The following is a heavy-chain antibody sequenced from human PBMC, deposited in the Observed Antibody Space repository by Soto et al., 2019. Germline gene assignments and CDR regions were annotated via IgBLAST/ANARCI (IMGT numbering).Heavy chain of an antibody. CDR3: ARDITYDSSGYYSDEHFDY. V-gene: IGHV1-46*01. J-gene: IGHJ4*02. D-gene: IGHD3-22*01. Sequence: GASVKVSCKASGYTFTSYYMHWVRQAPGQGLEWMGIINPSGGSTSYAQKFQGRVTITRDTSTSTVYMELSSLRSEDTAVYYCARDITYDSSGYYSDEHFDYWGQGTLVTVSS. CDR1: GYTFTSYY. CDR2: INPSGGST.